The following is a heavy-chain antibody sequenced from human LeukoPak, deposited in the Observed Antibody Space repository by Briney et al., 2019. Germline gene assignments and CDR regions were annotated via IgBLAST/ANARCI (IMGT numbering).Heavy chain of an antibody. CDR2: ISGSGGST. CDR1: GFTFSSYA. CDR3: AKSYYGSGSYYPYY. J-gene: IGHJ4*02. V-gene: IGHV3-23*01. D-gene: IGHD3-10*01. Sequence: HAGRSLRLSCAASGFTFSSYAMSWVRQAPGKGLEWVSAISGSGGSTYYADSVKGRFTIFRDNSKNTLYLQMNSLRAEDTAVYYCAKSYYGSGSYYPYYWGQGTLVTVSS.